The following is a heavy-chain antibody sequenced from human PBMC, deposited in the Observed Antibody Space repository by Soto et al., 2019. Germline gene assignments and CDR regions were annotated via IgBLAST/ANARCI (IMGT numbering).Heavy chain of an antibody. CDR3: ARVTGWFDP. Sequence: QVQLQESGPGLVKPSETLSLTCTVSGGSISSYYWSWIRQPPGKGLEWIGYIYYSGSTNYNPSLKRRVTISVDTSKNQFSLKLSSVTAADTAVYYCARVTGWFDPWGQGTLVTVSS. CDR2: IYYSGST. V-gene: IGHV4-59*01. J-gene: IGHJ5*02. CDR1: GGSISSYY.